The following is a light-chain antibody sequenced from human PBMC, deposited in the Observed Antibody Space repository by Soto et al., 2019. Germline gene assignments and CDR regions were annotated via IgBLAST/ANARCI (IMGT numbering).Light chain of an antibody. CDR3: LQDYNYPWT. CDR2: AAS. Sequence: MHVAQSPAALPASVEDRVTITCRASQTVRTYLNWYQQKPGKAPKLLIYAASNLQSGVPSRFSGSGSGTDFTLTISSLQPEDFATYYCLQDYNYPWTFGQGTKVDIK. J-gene: IGKJ1*01. V-gene: IGKV1-6*01. CDR1: QTVRTY.